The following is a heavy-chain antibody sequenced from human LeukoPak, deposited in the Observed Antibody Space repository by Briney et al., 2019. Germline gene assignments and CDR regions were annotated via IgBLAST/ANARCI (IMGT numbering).Heavy chain of an antibody. V-gene: IGHV4-38-2*01. CDR2: IYHSGST. J-gene: IGHJ4*02. CDR3: ARSGWHYYDSSLNYYFDY. Sequence: PSETLSLTCAVSGYSISSGYYCGWIRQPPRKKLQGIGSIYHSGSTYYNPSLKSRVTISVDTSKNQFSLKLSSVTAADTAVYYCARSGWHYYDSSLNYYFDYWGQGTLVTVSS. D-gene: IGHD3-22*01. CDR1: GYSISSGYY.